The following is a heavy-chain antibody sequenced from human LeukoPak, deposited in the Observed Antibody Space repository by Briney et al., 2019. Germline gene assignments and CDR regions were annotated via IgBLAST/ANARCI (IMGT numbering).Heavy chain of an antibody. CDR2: INGDGSYT. CDR3: AKLLTMIDDY. D-gene: IGHD3-22*01. J-gene: IGHJ4*02. CDR1: GFIFSDYY. V-gene: IGHV3-74*01. Sequence: PGGSLRLSCVASGFIFSDYYLSWFRQAPGKGLEWVSRINGDGSYTKNADSVKGRFTISRDNAKNTLYLEMNSLRAEDTAVYYCAKLLTMIDDYWGQGTLVTVSS.